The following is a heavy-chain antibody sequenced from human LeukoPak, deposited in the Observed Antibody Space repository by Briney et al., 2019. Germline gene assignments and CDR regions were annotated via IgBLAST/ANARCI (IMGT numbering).Heavy chain of an antibody. V-gene: IGHV3-7*01. CDR2: IKQDGREK. Sequence: PGGSLRLSCAASGFTFNNYWMNWVRQAPGKGLEGVASIKQDGREKYYVDSVKGRFTIYRDNAKNSLYLQMNSLGVEDTALYYCGYGKTWYFDYWGQGTLVAVSS. CDR1: GFTFNNYW. D-gene: IGHD3-16*01. CDR3: GYGKTWYFDY. J-gene: IGHJ4*02.